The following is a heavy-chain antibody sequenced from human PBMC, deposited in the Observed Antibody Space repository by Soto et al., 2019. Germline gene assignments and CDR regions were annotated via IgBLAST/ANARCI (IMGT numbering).Heavy chain of an antibody. CDR3: ARGARGAVAGTYSFDY. D-gene: IGHD6-19*01. V-gene: IGHV3-64*01. CDR2: ISSNGGST. CDR1: GFTFSSYA. Sequence: EVQLVEPGGGLVQPGGSLRLSCAASGFTFSSYAMYWVRQAPGKGLEYVSAISSNGGSTSYANSVKGRFTISRDNSKNTLYLQMGSLRAEDMAVYYCARGARGAVAGTYSFDYWGQGTLVTVSS. J-gene: IGHJ4*02.